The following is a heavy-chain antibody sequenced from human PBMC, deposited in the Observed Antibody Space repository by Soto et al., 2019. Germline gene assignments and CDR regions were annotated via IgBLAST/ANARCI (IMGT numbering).Heavy chain of an antibody. CDR3: ATKDDHKDDQPYYYGLDV. CDR1: GYTSSSYG. D-gene: IGHD3-10*01. CDR2: ISVFNGDT. Sequence: ASVKVSCKALGYTSSSYGINWVRQAPGQGLEWMGWISVFNGDTKYAQKFQGRVAITKDPGTSTAHMELRSLRSDDAAVYFCATKDDHKDDQPYYYGLDVWGQGTTVTVSS. V-gene: IGHV1-18*01. J-gene: IGHJ6*02.